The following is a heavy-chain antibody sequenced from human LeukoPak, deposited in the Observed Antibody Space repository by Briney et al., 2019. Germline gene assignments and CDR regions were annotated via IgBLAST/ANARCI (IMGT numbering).Heavy chain of an antibody. CDR2: INHSGST. CDR3: ARGYSYGFRY. V-gene: IGHV4-34*01. CDR1: GGSFSGYY. J-gene: IGHJ4*02. Sequence: SETLSLTCAVYGGSFSGYYWSWIRQPPGEGLEWIGGINHSGSTNYNPSLKSRVTISVDTSKNQFSLKLSSVTAADTAVYYCARGYSYGFRYWGQGALVTVSS. D-gene: IGHD5-18*01.